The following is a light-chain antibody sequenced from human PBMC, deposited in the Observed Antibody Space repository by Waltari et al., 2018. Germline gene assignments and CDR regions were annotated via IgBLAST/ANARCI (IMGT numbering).Light chain of an antibody. CDR2: DAS. J-gene: IGKJ5*01. Sequence: EIVLTQSPATLSLSPGARGTLSCRASQSINTNLAWYQQKPGQAPRLLIYDASNRATGIPARFSGSGSGTDFTLTISSLEREDFAVYYCQQRRTWPSITFGQGTRLEIK. CDR1: QSINTN. CDR3: QQRRTWPSIT. V-gene: IGKV3-11*01.